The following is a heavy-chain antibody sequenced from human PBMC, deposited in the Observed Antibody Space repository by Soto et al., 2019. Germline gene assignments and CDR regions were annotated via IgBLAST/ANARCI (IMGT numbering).Heavy chain of an antibody. D-gene: IGHD3-16*02. CDR3: ARLHIWGSYRSYWFDP. J-gene: IGHJ5*02. V-gene: IGHV4-39*01. CDR2: IYYSGST. CDR1: GGSISSSSYY. Sequence: PSETLSLTCTVSGGSISSSSYYWGWIRQPPGKGLEWIGSIYYSGSTYYTPSLKSRVTISVDTSKNQFSLKLSSVTAADTAVYYCARLHIWGSYRSYWFDPWGQGTLVTVSS.